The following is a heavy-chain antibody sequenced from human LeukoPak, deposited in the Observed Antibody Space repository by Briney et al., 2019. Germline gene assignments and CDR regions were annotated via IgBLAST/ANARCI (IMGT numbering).Heavy chain of an antibody. CDR2: IKPDGSSI. J-gene: IGHJ4*02. Sequence: GGSLRLSCAASGFTFSNAWMSWVRQAPGKGLEWVGRIKPDGSSISYADSVKGRFTISRDNAKNTLYLQMNSLRAEDTAVYYCATLYAGSTDYWGRGTLVTVSS. CDR1: GFTFSNAW. D-gene: IGHD2-8*01. CDR3: ATLYAGSTDY. V-gene: IGHV3-74*01.